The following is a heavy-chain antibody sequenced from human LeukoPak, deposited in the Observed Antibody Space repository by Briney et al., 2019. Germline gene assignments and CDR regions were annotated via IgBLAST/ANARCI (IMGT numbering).Heavy chain of an antibody. V-gene: IGHV3-33*01. CDR2: IWYDGSNK. CDR1: GFTFSSYG. J-gene: IGHJ4*02. Sequence: GRSLRLSCAASGFTFSSYGMHWVRQAPGKGLEWVAVIWYDGSNKYYADSVKGRFTISRDNSKNTLYLQMNSLRAEDTAVYYCARDGDYYDSSGYYFWYFDYWGQGTLVTVSS. CDR3: ARDGDYYDSSGYYFWYFDY. D-gene: IGHD3-22*01.